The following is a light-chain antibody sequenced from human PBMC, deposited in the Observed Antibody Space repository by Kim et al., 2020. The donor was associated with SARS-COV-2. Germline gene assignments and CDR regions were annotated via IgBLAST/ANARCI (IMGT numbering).Light chain of an antibody. CDR2: AAS. CDR1: QDISNF. V-gene: IGKV1-16*01. J-gene: IGKJ2*01. CDR3: QQYHGYPYT. Sequence: SASVGDRVTITCRASQDISNFLAWIQQRPGEAPKSLIYAASDLHSGVPSRFSGSGSGTDFTLTISSLQPEDFATYYCQQYHGYPYTFGQGTKLEIK.